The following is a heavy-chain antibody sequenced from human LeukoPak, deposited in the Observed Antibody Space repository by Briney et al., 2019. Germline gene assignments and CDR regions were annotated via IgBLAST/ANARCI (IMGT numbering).Heavy chain of an antibody. V-gene: IGHV1-18*04. CDR2: ISAYNGNT. CDR1: GYTFTSYG. Sequence: ASVKVSCKASGYTFTSYGISWVRQAPGQGLEWMGWISAYNGNTNYAQKLQGRVTVTTDTSTSTAYMELRSLRSDDTAVYYCARDTLLWFGEQPDYWGQGTLVTVSS. CDR3: ARDTLLWFGEQPDY. D-gene: IGHD3-10*01. J-gene: IGHJ4*02.